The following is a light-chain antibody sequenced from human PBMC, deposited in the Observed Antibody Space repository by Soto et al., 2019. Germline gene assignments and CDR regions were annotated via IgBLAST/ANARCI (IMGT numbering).Light chain of an antibody. V-gene: IGKV1-5*03. Sequence: DIQMTQSPSTLSASVGDRVTITCRASQNISNWLAWYQQKPGKAPKLLISKASSLQSGVPSRFSGSGSGTEFTLTISSLPPDDFATYSCQLSLTFGGGTKVEIK. CDR3: QLSLT. J-gene: IGKJ4*01. CDR2: KAS. CDR1: QNISNW.